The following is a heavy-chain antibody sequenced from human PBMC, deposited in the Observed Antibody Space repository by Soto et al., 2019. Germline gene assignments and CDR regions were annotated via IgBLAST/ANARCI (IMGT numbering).Heavy chain of an antibody. Sequence: QVQLQQWGAGLLKPSETLSLTCAVYGESFSGYYWSWIRQSPDKGLEWIGEINHSGSASYNPSLKSRVAISVDTSKNQFSLKLSSVTAADRAVYYCARPMTTVIPSLGYWSQGTLVTVSS. CDR2: INHSGSA. V-gene: IGHV4-34*01. J-gene: IGHJ4*02. CDR3: ARPMTTVIPSLGY. D-gene: IGHD4-17*01. CDR1: GESFSGYY.